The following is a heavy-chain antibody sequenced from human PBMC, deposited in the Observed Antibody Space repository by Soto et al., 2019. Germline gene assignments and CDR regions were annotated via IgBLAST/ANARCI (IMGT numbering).Heavy chain of an antibody. CDR3: ARSSPGVFGFIIAGSNWLDP. Sequence: ASVKVSCKAPADTFTSYYIHWVRQAPGHGLEWMGIINHNGGSTRFEQTFQGRVTMTTDTYTSTVSMELRNMRSEDTAVYYCARSSPGVFGFIIAGSNWLDPWGQGSLVTVSS. J-gene: IGHJ5*02. CDR2: INHNGGST. V-gene: IGHV1-46*01. D-gene: IGHD3-3*01. CDR1: ADTFTSYY.